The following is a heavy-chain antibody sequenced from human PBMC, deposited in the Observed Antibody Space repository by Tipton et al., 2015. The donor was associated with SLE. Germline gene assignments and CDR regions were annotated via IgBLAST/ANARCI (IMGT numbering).Heavy chain of an antibody. Sequence: TLSLTCAVYGGSFSGYYWSWIRQPPGKGLEWIGSIYYSGSTYYNPSLKSRVTMSVDTSKSQFSLQLTSVTAADTAVYYCARHCQLYSFVYWGQGTLVTVSS. V-gene: IGHV4-34*01. CDR3: ARHCQLYSFVY. D-gene: IGHD2-15*01. CDR1: GGSFSGYY. CDR2: IYYSGST. J-gene: IGHJ4*02.